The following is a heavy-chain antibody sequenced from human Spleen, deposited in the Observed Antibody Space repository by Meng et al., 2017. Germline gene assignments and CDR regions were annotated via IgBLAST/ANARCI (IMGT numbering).Heavy chain of an antibody. J-gene: IGHJ4*02. CDR2: INHSGST. V-gene: IGHV4-34*01. Sequence: AQEKPGGAGLWNTSATLPLTCAVYGWSVSGYYWSWIRQPPGKGLEWIGEINHSGSTNYNPSLKSRVTISVDTSKNQFSLKLSSVTAADTAVYYCARGSYDFWSGYYQDTLSSVPVFDYWGQGTLVTVSS. CDR3: ARGSYDFWSGYYQDTLSSVPVFDY. D-gene: IGHD3-3*01. CDR1: GWSVSGYY.